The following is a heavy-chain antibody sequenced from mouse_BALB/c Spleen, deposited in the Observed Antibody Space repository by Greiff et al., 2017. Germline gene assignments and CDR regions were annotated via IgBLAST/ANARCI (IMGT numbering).Heavy chain of an antibody. CDR2: IYPGDGDT. V-gene: IGHV1-87*01. CDR3: ARGGLALDY. Sequence: QVQLQQSGAELARPGASVKLSCKASGYTFTSYWMQWVKQRPGQGLEWIGAIYPGDGDTRYTQKFKGKATLTADKSSSTAYMQLSSLASEDSTVYCCARGGLALDYWGQGTTLTVSS. D-gene: IGHD1-3*01. J-gene: IGHJ2*01. CDR1: GYTFTSYW.